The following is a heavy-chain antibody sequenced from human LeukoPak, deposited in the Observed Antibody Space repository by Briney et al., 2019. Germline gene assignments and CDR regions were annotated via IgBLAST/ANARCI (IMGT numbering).Heavy chain of an antibody. CDR3: ARGLASWIQLWSASDY. J-gene: IGHJ4*02. V-gene: IGHV3-11*01. CDR1: GFTFSDYY. CDR2: ISCSGSTI. D-gene: IGHD5-18*01. Sequence: GGSLRLSCAASGFTFSDYYMSWIRQAPGKGLEWVSYISCSGSTIYYADSVKGRFTISRDNAKNSLYLQMNSLRAEDTAVYYCARGLASWIQLWSASDYWGQGTLVTVSS.